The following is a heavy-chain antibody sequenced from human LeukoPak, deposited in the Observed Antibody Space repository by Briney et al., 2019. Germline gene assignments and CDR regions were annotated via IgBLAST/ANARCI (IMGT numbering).Heavy chain of an antibody. V-gene: IGHV4-59*01. CDR1: GGSISSYY. J-gene: IGHJ4*02. CDR2: IYYSGST. CDR3: ARTLYDSSGYYYGY. D-gene: IGHD3-22*01. Sequence: SETLSLTCTVSGGSISSYYWSWIRQPPGKGLEWIGYIYYSGSTNYNPSLKSRVTISVGTSKNQFSLKLSSVTAADTAVYYCARTLYDSSGYYYGYWGQGTLVTVSS.